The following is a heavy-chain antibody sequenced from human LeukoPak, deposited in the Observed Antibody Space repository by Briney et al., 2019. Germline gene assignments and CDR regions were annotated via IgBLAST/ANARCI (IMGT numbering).Heavy chain of an antibody. CDR1: GGSFSTSSYY. D-gene: IGHD3-16*01. J-gene: IGHJ4*02. V-gene: IGHV4-39*01. Sequence: PSETLSLTCTVSGGSFSTSSYYWGWVREPPGKGLEWIGSVYYSGTTYYNPSLKSRVTISVDTSKNQFSLKLSSVTAADTAVYYCARLPGTNWMGEYYFDYWGQGTLVTVSS. CDR3: ARLPGTNWMGEYYFDY. CDR2: VYYSGTT.